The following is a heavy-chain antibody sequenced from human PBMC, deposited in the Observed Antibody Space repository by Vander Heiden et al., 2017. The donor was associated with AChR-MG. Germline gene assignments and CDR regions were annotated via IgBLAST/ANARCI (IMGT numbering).Heavy chain of an antibody. D-gene: IGHD6-25*01. J-gene: IGHJ1*01. CDR2: MSTGGTT. CDR1: GFTVRRDY. Sequence: EVQLVESGGGLIQPGGSLRLSCAVSGFTVRRDYMRWARQAPGKGLEWVSAMSTGGTTKHTDSGKGRFTISRDNSNNTRYLQMDSLSVEDTAMYYCARCSGGGTSVYGYFQNWGHVILVADSS. V-gene: IGHV3-53*01. CDR3: ARCSGGGTSVYGYFQN.